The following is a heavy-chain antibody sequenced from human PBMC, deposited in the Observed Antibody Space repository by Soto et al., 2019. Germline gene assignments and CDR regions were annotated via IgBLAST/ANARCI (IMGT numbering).Heavy chain of an antibody. CDR1: GFTFSSYG. Sequence: QVVLVESGGGVVQPGRSLRLSCAASGFTFSSYGMHWVRQAPGKGLEWVAIIWYDGSNKYYADSVKGRFTISRDQSKNTVYLEMNSLRAEDTALYHCARNNGNYRLDNGGQGTLVTVSS. V-gene: IGHV3-33*01. CDR3: ARNNGNYRLDN. D-gene: IGHD1-7*01. CDR2: IWYDGSNK. J-gene: IGHJ4*02.